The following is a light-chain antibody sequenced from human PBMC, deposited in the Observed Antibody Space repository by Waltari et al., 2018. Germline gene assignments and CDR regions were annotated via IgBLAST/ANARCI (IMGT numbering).Light chain of an antibody. CDR1: QGISSF. Sequence: DIQLTQSPSFLFASVGDRVTITCRASQGISSFLAWYQQKPGKAPKLLIFASHTMQSGFPASFCRSGSGPEFNRTIRILHSAEFSTSCCQHLYRFPYTFGHCTKLEI. CDR2: ASH. V-gene: IGKV1-9*01. CDR3: QHLYRFPYT. J-gene: IGKJ2*01.